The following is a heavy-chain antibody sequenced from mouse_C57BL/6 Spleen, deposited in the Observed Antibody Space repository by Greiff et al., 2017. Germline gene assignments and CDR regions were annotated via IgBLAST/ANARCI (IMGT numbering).Heavy chain of an antibody. D-gene: IGHD1-1*01. J-gene: IGHJ3*01. CDR1: GYTFTGYW. V-gene: IGHV1-9*01. CDR2: ILPGGGST. CDR3: ARGDYGSSSWFAY. Sequence: QVQLQQSGAELMKPGASVKLSCTATGYTFTGYWIEWVKQRPGHGLEWIGEILPGGGSTNYNEKFKGKATFTADPSSNTAYMQLSSLTTEDSAIYYGARGDYGSSSWFAYWGQGTLVTVSA.